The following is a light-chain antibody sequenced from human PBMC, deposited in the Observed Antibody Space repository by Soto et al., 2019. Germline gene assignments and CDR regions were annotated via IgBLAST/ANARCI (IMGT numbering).Light chain of an antibody. CDR3: QQYDNLPIT. CDR1: QDISNY. CDR2: DAS. J-gene: IGKJ5*01. V-gene: IGKV1-33*01. Sequence: DIQMTQSPSSLSASVGDRVTITCQASQDISNYLNWYQQKPGKAPKLLIYDASTLETGVPSRFSGSGSGTDFTFTISSLRPEDIATYYCQQYDNLPITFGQGTRLEIK.